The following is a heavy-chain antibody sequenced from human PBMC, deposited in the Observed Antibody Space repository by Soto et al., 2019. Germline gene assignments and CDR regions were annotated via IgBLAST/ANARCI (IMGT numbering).Heavy chain of an antibody. D-gene: IGHD3-22*01. CDR1: GGSISSSSYY. CDR3: ARYYYVSSGYLYQLVSDGMDV. J-gene: IGHJ6*02. Sequence: SETLSLTCTVSGGSISSSSYYWGWIRQPPGKGLEWIGSIYYSGSTYYNPPLKSRVTISVATSKNQFSLKLSSVTAADTAVYYCARYYYVSSGYLYQLVSDGMDVWGQGTTVTVSS. V-gene: IGHV4-39*01. CDR2: IYYSGST.